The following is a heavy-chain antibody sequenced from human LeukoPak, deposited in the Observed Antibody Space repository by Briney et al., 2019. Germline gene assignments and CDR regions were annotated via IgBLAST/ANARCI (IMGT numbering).Heavy chain of an antibody. CDR2: IIPIFGTA. CDR1: GGTFSSYA. CDR3: ARREPGGAFDI. V-gene: IGHV1-69*06. J-gene: IGHJ3*02. Sequence: ASVKVSCKASGGTFSSYAISWVRQAPGQGLEWMGGIIPIFGTANYAQKFQGRVTITADKSTSTAYMELSSLRSEDTAVYYCARREPGGAFDIWGQGTMVTVSS. D-gene: IGHD1-14*01.